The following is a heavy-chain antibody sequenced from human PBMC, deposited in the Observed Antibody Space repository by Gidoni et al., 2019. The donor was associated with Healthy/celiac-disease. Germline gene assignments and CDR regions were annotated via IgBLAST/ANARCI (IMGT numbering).Heavy chain of an antibody. D-gene: IGHD3-3*01. Sequence: EVQLVESGGGLVKPGGSLRLSCAASGFTFSSYSMNWVRQAPGKGLEWVSSISSSSSYIYYADSVKGRFTISRDNAKNSLYLQMNSLRAEDTAVYYCASLFGVVIGGYYYGMDVWGQGTTVTVSS. CDR2: ISSSSSYI. V-gene: IGHV3-21*01. CDR3: ASLFGVVIGGYYYGMDV. J-gene: IGHJ6*02. CDR1: GFTFSSYS.